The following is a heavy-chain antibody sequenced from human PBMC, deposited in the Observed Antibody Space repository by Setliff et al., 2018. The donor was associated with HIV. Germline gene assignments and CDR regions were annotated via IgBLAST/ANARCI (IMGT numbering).Heavy chain of an antibody. Sequence: ASVKVSCKVSGYTLSKLSMHWVRQAPEKGLEWMGGFDPELGETLFAQKFRGRLTMTEDTSTDTAYMELTSLRSDDTAFYYCEIDNGGGVGTPYYFDYWGQGTLVTVSS. V-gene: IGHV1-24*01. CDR1: GYTLSKLS. J-gene: IGHJ4*02. CDR3: EIDNGGGVGTPYYFDY. CDR2: FDPELGET. D-gene: IGHD1-26*01.